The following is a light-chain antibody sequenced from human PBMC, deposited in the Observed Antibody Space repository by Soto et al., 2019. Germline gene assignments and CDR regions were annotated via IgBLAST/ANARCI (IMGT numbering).Light chain of an antibody. J-gene: IGKJ5*01. Sequence: ILVTQSPLSLPVTHGEPASISCRSSQSLLHNNGYNYLDWYLQKPGQSPQLLIYLGSNRASGVPDRFSGSGSGTDFTLKISRVEAEDVGVYYCMQALQTPLTFGQGTRLEIK. V-gene: IGKV2-28*01. CDR3: MQALQTPLT. CDR1: QSLLHNNGYNY. CDR2: LGS.